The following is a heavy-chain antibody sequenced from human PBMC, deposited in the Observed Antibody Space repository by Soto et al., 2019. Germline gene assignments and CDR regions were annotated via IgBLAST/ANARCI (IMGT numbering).Heavy chain of an antibody. Sequence: GGSLRLSCAASGFTFSSYSMNWVRQAPGKGLEWVSSISSGSSYIYYADSVKGRFTISRDNAKNSLYLQMNSLRAEDTAVYYCARDPQWLVPLTYYYGMDVWGQGTTVTVSS. V-gene: IGHV3-21*01. CDR3: ARDPQWLVPLTYYYGMDV. D-gene: IGHD6-19*01. J-gene: IGHJ6*02. CDR2: ISSGSSYI. CDR1: GFTFSSYS.